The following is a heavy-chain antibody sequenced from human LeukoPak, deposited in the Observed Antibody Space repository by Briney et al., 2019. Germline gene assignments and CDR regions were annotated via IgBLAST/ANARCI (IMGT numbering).Heavy chain of an antibody. D-gene: IGHD3-10*01. CDR2: INPNSGGT. J-gene: IGHJ5*02. CDR1: GYTFTGYY. CDR3: ARDPYYGSGSYSLGWFDP. Sequence: GASVKVSCKASGYTFTGYYMHWVRQAPGQGLEWMGWINPNSGGTNYAQKLQGRVTMTRDTSISTAYMELSRLRSDDTAVYYCARDPYYGSGSYSLGWFDPWGQGTLVTVSS. V-gene: IGHV1-2*02.